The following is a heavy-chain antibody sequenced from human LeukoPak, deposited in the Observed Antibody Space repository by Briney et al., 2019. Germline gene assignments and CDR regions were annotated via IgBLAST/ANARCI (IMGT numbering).Heavy chain of an antibody. CDR3: ASHSTTVTTFFWFDP. V-gene: IGHV3-48*03. J-gene: IGHJ5*02. CDR2: ISSSGSTI. D-gene: IGHD4-17*01. CDR1: GFTFSSYE. Sequence: GGSLRLSCAASGFTFSSYEMNWVRQAPGKGLEWVSYISSSGSTIYYADSVKGRFTISRDNATNSLYLQMNSLRAEDTAVYYCASHSTTVTTFFWFDPWGQGTLVTVSS.